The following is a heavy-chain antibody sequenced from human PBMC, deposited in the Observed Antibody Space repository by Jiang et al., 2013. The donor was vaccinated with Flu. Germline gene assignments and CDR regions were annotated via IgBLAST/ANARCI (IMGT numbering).Heavy chain of an antibody. Sequence: VQLLESGGGVVQPGRSLRLSCAASGFTFSSYGMHWVRQAPGKGLEWVAVISYDGSNKYYADSVKGRFTISRDNSKNTLYLQMNSLRAEDTAVYYCAKDIIRRTSLAAAGYYYGMDAVGPRDHGHRLL. D-gene: IGHD6-13*01. CDR2: ISYDGSNK. CDR1: GFTFSSYG. CDR3: AKDIIRRTSLAAAGYYYGMDA. V-gene: IGHV3-30*18. J-gene: IGHJ6*02.